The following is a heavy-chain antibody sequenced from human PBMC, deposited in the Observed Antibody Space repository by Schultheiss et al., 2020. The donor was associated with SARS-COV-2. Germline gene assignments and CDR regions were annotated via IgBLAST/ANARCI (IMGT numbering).Heavy chain of an antibody. J-gene: IGHJ4*02. Sequence: GGSLRLSCAASGFTFSTYAMGWVRQAPGKGLEWVSAISGSGGGTYYADSVRGRFTISRDNSKNTLYLHMNSLRPEDTAVYYCAKDLERSGYYYPLDYWGQGTLVTVSS. D-gene: IGHD3-22*01. CDR3: AKDLERSGYYYPLDY. CDR2: ISGSGGGT. V-gene: IGHV3-23*01. CDR1: GFTFSTYA.